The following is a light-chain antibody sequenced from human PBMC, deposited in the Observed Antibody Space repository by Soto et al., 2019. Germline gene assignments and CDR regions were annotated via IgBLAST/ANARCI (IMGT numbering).Light chain of an antibody. CDR2: AAS. J-gene: IGKJ2*01. CDR1: QDIYDY. Sequence: DIQMTQSPSSLSASVGDSVTITCQASQDIYDYLNWYQHKPGKAPRLLIYAASNLETGVPSRFSGSGSGTDFTFTINSLQPEDIATYYCQQYDNSPMFTFGRGTKLEIK. V-gene: IGKV1-33*01. CDR3: QQYDNSPMFT.